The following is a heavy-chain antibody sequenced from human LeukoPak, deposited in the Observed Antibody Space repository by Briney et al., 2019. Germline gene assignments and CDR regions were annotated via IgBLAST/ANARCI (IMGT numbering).Heavy chain of an antibody. CDR2: SDYSGST. CDR1: GVTISSGDDY. CDR3: ARDPIAGDDPADY. J-gene: IGHJ4*02. D-gene: IGHD6-13*01. V-gene: IGHV4-30-4*08. Sequence: TLSLTCTVSGVTISSGDDYWIWIRQAPGKGREWIGYSDYSGSTYYNPALKSRCTISGDTYKNQFSLKMSSVTADDTAVYYCARDPIAGDDPADYWGQGTLVTVSS.